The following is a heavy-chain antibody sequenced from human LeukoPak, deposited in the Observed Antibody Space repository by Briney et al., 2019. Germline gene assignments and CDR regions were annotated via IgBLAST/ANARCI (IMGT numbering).Heavy chain of an antibody. CDR3: AKDSSGNYGMDV. J-gene: IGHJ6*02. D-gene: IGHD6-19*01. Sequence: GGSLRLSCAASGFTVSNNYMTWVRQAPGKGLEWVSVLYGGGSTYYADFVKGRFTISRDNSKNALYLQMNSLRAEDTAVYYCAKDSSGNYGMDVWGQGTTVTVSS. V-gene: IGHV3-53*01. CDR2: LYGGGST. CDR1: GFTVSNNY.